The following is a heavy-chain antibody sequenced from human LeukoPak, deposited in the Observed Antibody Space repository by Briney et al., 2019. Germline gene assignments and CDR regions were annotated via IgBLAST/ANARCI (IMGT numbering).Heavy chain of an antibody. D-gene: IGHD5-18*01. CDR2: IYYSGST. CDR3: ARSWIQLWLSSGFDY. J-gene: IGHJ4*02. CDR1: GGSISSGDYY. V-gene: IGHV4-30-4*08. Sequence: SQTLSLTCTVSGGSISSGDYYWSWIRQPPGKGLEWIGYIYYSGSTYYNPSLKSRVTISVDTSKNQFSLKLSSVTAADTAVYYCARSWIQLWLSSGFDYWGQGTLVTVSS.